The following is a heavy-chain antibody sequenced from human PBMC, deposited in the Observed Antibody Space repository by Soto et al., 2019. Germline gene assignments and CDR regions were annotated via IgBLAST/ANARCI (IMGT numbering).Heavy chain of an antibody. V-gene: IGHV3-74*01. CDR1: GFTFSSYW. CDR2: TNSDGSDT. Sequence: EVPLVESGGGLVQPGGSLRLSCAASGFTFSSYWMYWVRQAPGKGLVWVSRTNSDGSDTSYADSVKGRFTISRDNAKNTLYLQMNSLRAEDTAVYYCARDRGWSLFDYWGQGTLVTVSS. CDR3: ARDRGWSLFDY. J-gene: IGHJ4*02. D-gene: IGHD6-19*01.